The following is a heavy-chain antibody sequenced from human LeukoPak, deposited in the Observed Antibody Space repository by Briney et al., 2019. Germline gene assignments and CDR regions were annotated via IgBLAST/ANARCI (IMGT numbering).Heavy chain of an antibody. CDR1: GFTFSSYS. D-gene: IGHD6-19*01. CDR3: AKYYLFYGSGPPGYYFDY. Sequence: MSGGSLRLSCAASGFTFSSYSMNWVRQAPGKGLEWVSSISSSSSYIYYAYSVKGRFTISRDNAKNSLYLQMNSMRAGDMPVYYCAKYYLFYGSGPPGYYFDYWGQGTLVTVSS. CDR2: ISSSSSYI. J-gene: IGHJ4*02. V-gene: IGHV3-21*01.